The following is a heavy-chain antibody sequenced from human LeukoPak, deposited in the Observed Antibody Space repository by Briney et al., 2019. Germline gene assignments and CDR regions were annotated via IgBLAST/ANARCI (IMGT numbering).Heavy chain of an antibody. CDR3: ARSDISDYSPFQH. Sequence: GGSLRLSCAASGFTFSSYWMTWVRQAPGKGLEWVAIIKQAASETYYVGSVKGRFTISRDSAKNTLYLQMNSLRAEDTAVYYCARSDISDYSPFQHWGQGTLVTVS. D-gene: IGHD3-22*01. CDR2: IKQAASET. V-gene: IGHV3-7*01. J-gene: IGHJ1*01. CDR1: GFTFSSYW.